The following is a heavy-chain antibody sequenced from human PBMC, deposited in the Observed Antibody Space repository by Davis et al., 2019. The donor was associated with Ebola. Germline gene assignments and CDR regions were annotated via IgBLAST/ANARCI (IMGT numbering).Heavy chain of an antibody. J-gene: IGHJ4*02. V-gene: IGHV4-34*01. CDR1: VGSFSDHY. CDR3: ARGGSGSYKD. CDR2: IKHSGGT. D-gene: IGHD1-26*01. Sequence: SQTLSLTCAVYVGSFSDHYWSWIRQPPGKGLEWIGEIKHSGGTNYNPSLKSRVTISVDTSKNQFSLKLSSVTAADTAVYYCARGGSGSYKDWGQGTLVTVSS.